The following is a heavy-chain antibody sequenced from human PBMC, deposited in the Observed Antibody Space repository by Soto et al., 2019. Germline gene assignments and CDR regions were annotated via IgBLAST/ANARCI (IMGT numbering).Heavy chain of an antibody. CDR1: GFTFSSYA. J-gene: IGHJ4*02. V-gene: IGHV3-23*01. CDR2: ISGSGGST. CDR3: AKGPRDFWSGYYTYFDY. D-gene: IGHD3-3*01. Sequence: SGGSLRLSCAASGFTFSSYAMSWVRQAPGKGLEWVSAISGSGGSTYYADSVKGRFTISRDNSKNTLYLQMNSLRAEDTAVYYCAKGPRDFWSGYYTYFDYWGQGTLVTVSS.